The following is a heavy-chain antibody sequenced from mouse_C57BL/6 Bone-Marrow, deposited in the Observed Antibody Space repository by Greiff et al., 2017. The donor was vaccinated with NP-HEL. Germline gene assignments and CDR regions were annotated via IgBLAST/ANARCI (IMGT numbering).Heavy chain of an antibody. J-gene: IGHJ3*01. V-gene: IGHV1-81*01. CDR1: GYTFTSYG. CDR3: AYGNGGAY. CDR2: IYPRSGNT. Sequence: QVQLQQSGAELARPGASVKLSCKASGYTFTSYGISWVKQSTGQGLEWNGEIYPRSGNTYYNEKFKGKATLTADKSSSTAYMELRSLTSEYSAVYFCAYGNGGAYWGQGTLVTVSA. D-gene: IGHD2-1*01.